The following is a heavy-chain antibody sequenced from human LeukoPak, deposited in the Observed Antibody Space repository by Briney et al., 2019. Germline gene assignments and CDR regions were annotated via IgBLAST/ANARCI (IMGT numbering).Heavy chain of an antibody. J-gene: IGHJ6*02. D-gene: IGHD4-23*01. V-gene: IGHV4-34*01. Sequence: PSETLSLTCAVYGGSFSGYYWSWIRQPPGKGLEWIGEINHSGSTNYNPSLKSRVTISVDTSKNQFSLKLSSVTAADTAVYYCARYYGSNSPYYYYGMDVWGQGTTVTVSS. CDR2: INHSGST. CDR3: ARYYGSNSPYYYYGMDV. CDR1: GGSFSGYY.